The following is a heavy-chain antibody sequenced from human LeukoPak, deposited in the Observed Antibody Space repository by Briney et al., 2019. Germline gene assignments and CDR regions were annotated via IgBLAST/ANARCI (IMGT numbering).Heavy chain of an antibody. D-gene: IGHD2-15*01. V-gene: IGHV5-51*01. CDR1: GYSFSTYW. CDR3: AGQDIVVVATATRAFDI. J-gene: IGHJ3*02. Sequence: GESLKISCKGSGYSFSTYWIAWVRQMPGKGLEWMGFIYPGDSDTRYSPSFQGQVTISADKSISTAYLQWNNLKASDTAMYYCAGQDIVVVATATRAFDIWGQGTMVTVSS. CDR2: IYPGDSDT.